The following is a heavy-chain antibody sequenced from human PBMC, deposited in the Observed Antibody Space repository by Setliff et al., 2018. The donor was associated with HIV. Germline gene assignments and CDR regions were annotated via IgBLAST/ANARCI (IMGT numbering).Heavy chain of an antibody. J-gene: IGHJ4*02. CDR1: GGSISSYY. CDR2: IHSSGST. V-gene: IGHV4-4*09. D-gene: IGHD3-10*01. CDR3: VTTDYFYGRNNFEY. Sequence: SETLSLTCTVSGGSISSYYWSWIRQPPGKGLEWIGNIHSSGSTNYNPSLKSRVTISVDTSKNQFSLKLTSVTAADTAVYYCVTTDYFYGRNNFEYWGQGALVTVSS.